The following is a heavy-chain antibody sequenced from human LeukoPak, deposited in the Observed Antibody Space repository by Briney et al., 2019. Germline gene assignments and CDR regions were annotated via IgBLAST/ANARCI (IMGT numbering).Heavy chain of an antibody. D-gene: IGHD2-15*01. CDR1: GGSISSYY. CDR2: IYYSGST. V-gene: IGHV4-59*01. CDR3: ARAQGYCSGGSCYPRYYFDY. J-gene: IGHJ4*02. Sequence: SETLSLTCTVSGGSISSYYWSWIRQPPGKGLDGIGYIYYSGSTNYNPSLKSRVTISVDTSKNQFALKLSSVTAADTAVYYCARAQGYCSGGSCYPRYYFDYWGQGTLVTVSS.